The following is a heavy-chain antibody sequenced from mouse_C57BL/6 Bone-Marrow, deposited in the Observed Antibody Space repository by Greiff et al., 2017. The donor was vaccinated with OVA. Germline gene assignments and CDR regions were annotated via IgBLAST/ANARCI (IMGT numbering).Heavy chain of an antibody. Sequence: EVQLQQSGPVLVKPGASVKMSCKASGYTFTDYYMNWVKQSHGKSLEWIGVINPYNGGTSYNQKFKGKATLTVDKSSSTAYMELNSLTSEDSAVYYCARGGTARWFAYWGQGTLVTVSA. CDR3: ARGGTARWFAY. J-gene: IGHJ3*01. CDR1: GYTFTDYY. D-gene: IGHD3-2*01. CDR2: INPYNGGT. V-gene: IGHV1-19*01.